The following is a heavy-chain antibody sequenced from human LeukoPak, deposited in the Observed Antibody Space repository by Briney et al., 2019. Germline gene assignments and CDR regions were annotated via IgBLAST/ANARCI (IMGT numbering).Heavy chain of an antibody. Sequence: GASVKVSCKASGYTFTGYYMYWVRQAPGQGLEWMGWINPNSGGTNYAQKFQGRVTMTRDTSISTAHMELSRLRSDDTAVYYCARQVTVGFGDWFDPWGQGTLVTVSS. J-gene: IGHJ5*02. V-gene: IGHV1-2*02. D-gene: IGHD4-17*01. CDR2: INPNSGGT. CDR3: ARQVTVGFGDWFDP. CDR1: GYTFTGYY.